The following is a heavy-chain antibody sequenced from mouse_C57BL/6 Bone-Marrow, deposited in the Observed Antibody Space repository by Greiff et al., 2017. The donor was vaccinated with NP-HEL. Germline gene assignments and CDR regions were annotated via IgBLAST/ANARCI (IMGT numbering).Heavy chain of an antibody. CDR1: GFTFSSYG. D-gene: IGHD2-4*01. J-gene: IGHJ2*01. V-gene: IGHV5-6*01. CDR3: ARPYDYDGAYYFDH. CDR2: ISSGGSYT. Sequence: EVKLMESGGDLVKPGGSLKLSCAASGFTFSSYGMSWVRQTPDKRLEWVASISSGGSYTYYPDSVKGRFTISRDNAKNTLYRQMISLKSEDAAMYYCARPYDYDGAYYFDHWGQGTTLTVSS.